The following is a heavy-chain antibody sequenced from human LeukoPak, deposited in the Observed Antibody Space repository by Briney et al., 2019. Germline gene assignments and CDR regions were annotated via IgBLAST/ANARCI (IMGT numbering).Heavy chain of an antibody. Sequence: GRSLRLSCAASGFTFRSYDMHWVRQAPGKGLEWVAVIWYDGSNKYYADSVEGRFTISRDNSKNTLFLQMNSLRAEDKAVYYCAREGTAMATYYAMDVWGQGTTVTVSS. CDR1: GFTFRSYD. CDR3: AREGTAMATYYAMDV. CDR2: IWYDGSNK. J-gene: IGHJ6*02. D-gene: IGHD5-18*01. V-gene: IGHV3-33*01.